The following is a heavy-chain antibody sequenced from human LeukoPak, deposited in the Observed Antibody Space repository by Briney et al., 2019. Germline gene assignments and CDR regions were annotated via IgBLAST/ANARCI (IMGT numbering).Heavy chain of an antibody. CDR2: IYYSGST. V-gene: IGHV4-59*01. J-gene: IGHJ4*02. CDR3: ARDRGSSTMGTFDY. Sequence: SETLSLTCTVSGGSISSCYWSWIRRPPGKGLEWIGDIYYSGSTRYNPSLKSRVTISVDMSKNQFSLKLSSVTAADTAVYYCARDRGSSTMGTFDYWGQGTLVTVSS. D-gene: IGHD3-10*01. CDR1: GGSISSCY.